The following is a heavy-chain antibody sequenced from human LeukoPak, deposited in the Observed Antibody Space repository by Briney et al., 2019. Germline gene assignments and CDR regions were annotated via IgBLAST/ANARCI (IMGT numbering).Heavy chain of an antibody. CDR2: IYPSDGST. J-gene: IGHJ4*02. CDR3: ARDYKIPQQYCSITGCYLFDY. V-gene: IGHV1-46*01. Sequence: AASVKVSCKASGYTFTSYYMHWVRQAPGQGLEWMGIIYPSDGSTTYAQDFQGRVTMTRDTSTSTVYMELSSLRSEDTAVYYCARDYKIPQQYCSITGCYLFDYWGQGTLVTVSS. D-gene: IGHD2-2*01. CDR1: GYTFTSYY.